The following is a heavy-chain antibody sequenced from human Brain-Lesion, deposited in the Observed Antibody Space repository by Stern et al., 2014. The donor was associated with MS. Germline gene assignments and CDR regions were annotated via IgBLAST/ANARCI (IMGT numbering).Heavy chain of an antibody. D-gene: IGHD2-2*01. V-gene: IGHV4-61*02. CDR3: ARGRVVPGFQYYATDV. CDR2: IFNSGNT. J-gene: IGHJ6*02. CDR1: GGSISSGGYY. Sequence: VQLVESGPGLVKPSQTLSLSCTVSGGSISSGGYYWSWLRPPAGKGLEWLGRIFNSGNTTYNPPHKSRVPITIDAPKNQFSLRLNSMTAADTAVYYCARGRVVPGFQYYATDVWGQGTTVIVSS.